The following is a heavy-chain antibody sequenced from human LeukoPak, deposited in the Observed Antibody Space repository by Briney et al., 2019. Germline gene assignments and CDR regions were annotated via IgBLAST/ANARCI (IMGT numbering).Heavy chain of an antibody. D-gene: IGHD2-2*01. J-gene: IGHJ6*03. V-gene: IGHV1-2*06. Sequence: ASVMVSCKASGYTFTGYYMHWVRQAPGQGLEWMGRINPNSGGTNYAQKFQGRVTMTRDTSISTAYMELSRLRSDDTAVYYCARVNEKDCSSTSCEGPYYYYYYMDVWGKGTTVTVSS. CDR3: ARVNEKDCSSTSCEGPYYYYYYMDV. CDR1: GYTFTGYY. CDR2: INPNSGGT.